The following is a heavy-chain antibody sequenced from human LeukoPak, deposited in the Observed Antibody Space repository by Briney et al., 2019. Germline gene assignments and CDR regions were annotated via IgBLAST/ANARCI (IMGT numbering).Heavy chain of an antibody. D-gene: IGHD1-1*01. CDR3: ARLPSRVLDY. CDR2: INNDGINT. Sequence: GGSLRLSCAASGFSLSSYWMHWVRQAPGKGLVWVSRINNDGINTNYADSVKGRFTISKDNAKNTLYLQMNSLRAEDTAVYYCARLPSRVLDYWGQGTLVTVSS. J-gene: IGHJ4*02. V-gene: IGHV3-74*01. CDR1: GFSLSSYW.